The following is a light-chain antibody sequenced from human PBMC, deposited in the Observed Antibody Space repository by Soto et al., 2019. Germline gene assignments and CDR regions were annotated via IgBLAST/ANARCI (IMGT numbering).Light chain of an antibody. V-gene: IGKV1-39*01. CDR1: QNINTY. CDR2: DAA. J-gene: IGKJ3*01. Sequence: DIQMTQSPYSLSAAVGDRVTIACRASQNINTYLNWYQQKPWKAPKLLMFDAASLQSGVPSRFRGSGSRTDFTLTIPSLQPEDFATYYCQQTSSAPFSFGPGTKVDIK. CDR3: QQTSSAPFS.